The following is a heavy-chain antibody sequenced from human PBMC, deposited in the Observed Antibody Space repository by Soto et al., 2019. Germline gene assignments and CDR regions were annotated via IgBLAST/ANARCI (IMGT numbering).Heavy chain of an antibody. D-gene: IGHD6-13*01. CDR3: ARAWRQQLVRYDY. CDR2: ISAYNGNT. CDR1: GGTFSSYA. Sequence: GASVKVSCKASGGTFSSYAISWVRQAPGQGLEWMGWISAYNGNTNYAQKLQGRVTMTTDTSTSTAYMELRSLRSDDTAVYYCARAWRQQLVRYDYWGQGTLVTVSS. J-gene: IGHJ4*02. V-gene: IGHV1-18*01.